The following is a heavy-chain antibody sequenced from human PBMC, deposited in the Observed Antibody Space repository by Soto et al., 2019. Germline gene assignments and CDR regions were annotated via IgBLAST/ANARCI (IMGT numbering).Heavy chain of an antibody. D-gene: IGHD6-13*01. V-gene: IGHV3-23*01. Sequence: QVLESGGGLVQPGGSLRLSCAASGFTFSCCAMSWVRQAPGKGLEWVSTIHGDGDYTHDTDSVKGRFTISRDNSRNTLYLQMNSLRAVDTAVYYCAKNRGAGSYSNWSFAVWGRGTLVTVSS. CDR1: GFTFSCCA. CDR2: IHGDGDYT. J-gene: IGHJ2*01. CDR3: AKNRGAGSYSNWSFAV.